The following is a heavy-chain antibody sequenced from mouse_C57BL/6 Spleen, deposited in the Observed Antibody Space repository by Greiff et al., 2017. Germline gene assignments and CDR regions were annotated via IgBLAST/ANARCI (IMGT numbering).Heavy chain of an antibody. CDR3: ARDGITTVVAPYYFDY. D-gene: IGHD1-1*01. V-gene: IGHV1-72*01. CDR2: IDPNSGGT. Sequence: QVQLQQPGAELVKPGASVKLSCKASGYTFTSYWMHWVKQRPGRGLEWIGMIDPNSGGTKYNEKFKSKATLTVDKPSSTAYMQRSSLTSEDSGVEYCARDGITTVVAPYYFDYWGQGTTLTVSA. CDR1: GYTFTSYW. J-gene: IGHJ2*01.